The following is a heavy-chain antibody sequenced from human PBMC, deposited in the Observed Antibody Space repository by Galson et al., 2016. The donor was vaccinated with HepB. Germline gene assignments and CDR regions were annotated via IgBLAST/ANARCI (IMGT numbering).Heavy chain of an antibody. CDR3: VRDPTWGYGMDV. J-gene: IGHJ6*02. D-gene: IGHD3-16*01. CDR2: MSHDGNSQ. CDR1: GFTFSNYG. V-gene: IGHV3-30*03. Sequence: SLRLSCAASGFTFSNYGMHWVRQAPGKGLEWVALMSHDGNSQYYGDPVRGRFTVSRDISKNTLYLQMNSLSAEDTAVYYCVRDPTWGYGMDVWGQGPRSPSP.